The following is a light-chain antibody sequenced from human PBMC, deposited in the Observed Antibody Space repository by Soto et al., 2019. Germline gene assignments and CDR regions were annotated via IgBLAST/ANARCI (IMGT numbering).Light chain of an antibody. CDR2: KAS. CDR3: QQYSS. CDR1: QSISSW. Sequence: DIQMTQSPSTLSASVGDRVTITCRASQSISSWLAWYQQKPGKATKLLIYKASSLESGVPSRFSGSGSGTEFTLTISSLQPDDFATYYCQQYSSFGQGTKV. V-gene: IGKV1-5*03. J-gene: IGKJ1*01.